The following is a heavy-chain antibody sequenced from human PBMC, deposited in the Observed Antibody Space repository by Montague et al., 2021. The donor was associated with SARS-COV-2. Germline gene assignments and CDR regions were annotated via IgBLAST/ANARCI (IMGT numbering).Heavy chain of an antibody. Sequence: SVRVSCKVSGYTLTELSMHWVRQAPGKGLEWMGGFDPEDGETIYAQKFQGRVTMTEGTSTDTAYMELSSLRSEDTAVYYCATSQVIVGATTGYYYYYGMDVWGQGTTVTVSS. D-gene: IGHD1-26*01. CDR1: GYTLTELS. CDR2: FDPEDGET. CDR3: ATSQVIVGATTGYYYYYGMDV. J-gene: IGHJ6*02. V-gene: IGHV1-24*01.